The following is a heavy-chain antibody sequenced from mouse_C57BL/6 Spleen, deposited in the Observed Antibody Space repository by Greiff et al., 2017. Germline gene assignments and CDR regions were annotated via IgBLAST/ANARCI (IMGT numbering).Heavy chain of an antibody. CDR3: ARDYGSSYEVFAY. CDR1: GYTFTSYW. J-gene: IGHJ3*01. D-gene: IGHD1-1*01. Sequence: QVQLKESGAELAKPGASVKLSCKASGYTFTSYWMHWVKQRPGQGLEWIGYINPSSGYTKYNQKFKDKATLTADKSSSTAYMQLSSLTYEDSAVYYCARDYGSSYEVFAYWGQGTLVTVSA. V-gene: IGHV1-7*01. CDR2: INPSSGYT.